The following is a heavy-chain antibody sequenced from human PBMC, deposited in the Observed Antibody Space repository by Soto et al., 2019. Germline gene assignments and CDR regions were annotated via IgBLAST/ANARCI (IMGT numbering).Heavy chain of an antibody. CDR1: GEPFTDHF. V-gene: IGHV4-34*02. Sequence: QVQLQQWGAGLLKPSETLSLTCAVSGEPFTDHFCTWIRQAPGKGLEWIGEINHGGRTYFNPSLKSRVTLSVDTSKNQFSLVLVSLIAADTGVYYCARGRVTNYYYYGADVWGQGTTVTVSS. CDR3: ARGRVTNYYYYGADV. J-gene: IGHJ6*02. D-gene: IGHD2-8*01. CDR2: INHGGRT.